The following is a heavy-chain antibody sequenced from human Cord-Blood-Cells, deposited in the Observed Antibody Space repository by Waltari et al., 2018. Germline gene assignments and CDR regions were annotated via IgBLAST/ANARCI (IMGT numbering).Heavy chain of an antibody. D-gene: IGHD3-10*01. V-gene: IGHV1-58*01. CDR2: IVVGSGNT. CDR3: ARAVRGVINLRAFDI. J-gene: IGHJ3*02. CDR1: GFTFTSSA. Sequence: QMQLVQSGPEVKKPGTSVKVSCKASGFTFTSSAVQWVRQARGQRLEWIGWIVVGSGNTNYAQKFQERVTITRDMSTSTAYMELSSLRSEDTAVYYCARAVRGVINLRAFDIWGQGTMVTVSS.